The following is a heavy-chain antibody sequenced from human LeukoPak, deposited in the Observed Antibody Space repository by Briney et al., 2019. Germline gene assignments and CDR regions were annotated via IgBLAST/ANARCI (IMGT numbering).Heavy chain of an antibody. J-gene: IGHJ4*02. CDR2: ISSSGGVI. CDR1: GFTFSSYE. Sequence: GGSLRLSCAASGFTFSSYEMNWVRQAPGKGLEWVSYISSSGGVIFDADSVKGRFTISRDNSKNPLYLQMNSLRVEDTAVYYCARGYRRQQSLSFDYWGQGNLVTVSS. D-gene: IGHD5-12*01. CDR3: ARGYRRQQSLSFDY. V-gene: IGHV3-48*03.